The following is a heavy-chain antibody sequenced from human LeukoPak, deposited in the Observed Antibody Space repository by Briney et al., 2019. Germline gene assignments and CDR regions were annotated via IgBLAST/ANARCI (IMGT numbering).Heavy chain of an antibody. V-gene: IGHV4-34*01. Sequence: PSETLSLTCAVYGGSFSGYYWSWIRQPPGKGLEWIGEISHSGSNNYNPSLKSRVTISVDTSKNQFSLKLSSVTAADTAVYYCARGLKRTLTMVRGGRSFDYWGQGTLVTVSS. CDR1: GGSFSGYY. CDR2: ISHSGSN. J-gene: IGHJ4*02. CDR3: ARGLKRTLTMVRGGRSFDY. D-gene: IGHD3-10*01.